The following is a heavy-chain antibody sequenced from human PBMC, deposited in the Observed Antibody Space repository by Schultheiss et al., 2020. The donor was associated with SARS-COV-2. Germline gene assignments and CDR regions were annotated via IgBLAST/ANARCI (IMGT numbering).Heavy chain of an antibody. V-gene: IGHV1-18*04. CDR2: ISAYNGNT. D-gene: IGHD6-19*01. CDR3: ARGQTYSSGWHTFDY. J-gene: IGHJ4*02. CDR1: GYSFTSYW. Sequence: GESLKISCKGSGYSFTSYWIGWVRQAPGQGLEWMGWISAYNGNTNYAQKLQGRVTMTTDTSTSTAYMELRSLRSDDTAVYYCARGQTYSSGWHTFDYWGQGTLVTVSS.